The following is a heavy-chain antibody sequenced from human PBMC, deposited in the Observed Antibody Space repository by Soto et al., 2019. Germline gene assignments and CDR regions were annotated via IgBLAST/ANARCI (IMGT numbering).Heavy chain of an antibody. CDR2: IYYSGST. V-gene: IGHV4-59*01. CDR1: GGSISSYY. D-gene: IGHD5-12*01. Sequence: SETLSLTCTVSGGSISSYYWSWIRQPPGKGLEWIGYIYYSGSTNYNPSLKSRVTISVDTSKNQFSLKLSSVTAADTAVYYCASSLAIESFDYWGQGTLVTVSS. J-gene: IGHJ4*02. CDR3: ASSLAIESFDY.